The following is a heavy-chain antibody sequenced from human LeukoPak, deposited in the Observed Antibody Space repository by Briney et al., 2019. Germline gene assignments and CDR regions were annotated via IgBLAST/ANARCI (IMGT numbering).Heavy chain of an antibody. CDR3: ARGLGITMVRGVYYGLRPFDP. J-gene: IGHJ5*02. CDR2: IYYSGST. Sequence: SETLSLTCTVSGGSISSSSYYWGWIRQPPGKGLEWIGSIYYSGSTYYNPSLKSRVTISVDTSKNQFSLKLSSVTAADTAVYYCARGLGITMVRGVYYGLRPFDPWGQGTLVTVSS. V-gene: IGHV4-39*01. CDR1: GGSISSSSYY. D-gene: IGHD3-10*01.